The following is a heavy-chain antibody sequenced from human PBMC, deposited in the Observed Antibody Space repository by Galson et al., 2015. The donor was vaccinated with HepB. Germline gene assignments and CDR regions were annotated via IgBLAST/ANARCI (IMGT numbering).Heavy chain of an antibody. V-gene: IGHV3-30*14. D-gene: IGHD3-3*01. Sequence: SLRLSCAASGFTFNTSSMHWVRHAPGKGPEWVALLSFDSMKKQCADSLKGRFTISRATSTNTLYLQANSFKPEDTAVYYCATGGSGSALEYWGQGALVTVSP. CDR2: LSFDSMKK. J-gene: IGHJ4*02. CDR1: GFTFNTSS. CDR3: ATGGSGSALEY.